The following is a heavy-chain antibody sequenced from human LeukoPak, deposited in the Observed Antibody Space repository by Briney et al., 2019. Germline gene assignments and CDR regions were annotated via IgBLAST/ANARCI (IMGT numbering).Heavy chain of an antibody. D-gene: IGHD5-12*01. CDR3: ARYYSGYDYYYFDY. CDR2: INPNSGGT. CDR1: GYTFTGYY. Sequence: ASVKVSCKASGYTFTGYYMHWVRQAPGQGLEWMGWINPNSGGTNYAQKFQGRVTMTRDTSISTAYMELSRLRSDDTAVYYCARYYSGYDYYYFDYWGQGTLVTVSS. V-gene: IGHV1-2*02. J-gene: IGHJ4*02.